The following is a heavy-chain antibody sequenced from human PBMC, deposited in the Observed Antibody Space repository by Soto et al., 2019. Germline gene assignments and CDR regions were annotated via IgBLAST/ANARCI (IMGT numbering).Heavy chain of an antibody. D-gene: IGHD3-10*01. CDR2: VHHSWGS. V-gene: IGHV4-59*08. J-gene: IGHJ6*02. CDR1: GGSFTSYY. CDR3: ARQRFGPLHGLVDV. Sequence: QVQLQESGPGLVKPSETLSLSCTVSGGSFTSYYWGWIRQPPGKEMEWIGYVHHSWGSAYNPSLQSRVAISLDTSKSQFSLKLTSVTATDTALYYCARQRFGPLHGLVDVWGQGTTVIVSS.